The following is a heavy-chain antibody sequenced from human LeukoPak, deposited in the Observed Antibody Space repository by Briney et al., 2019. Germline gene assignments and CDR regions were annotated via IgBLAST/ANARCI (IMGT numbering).Heavy chain of an antibody. CDR1: GFTFTSSA. CDR3: AAGVVVAAPYYYGMDV. CDR2: IVVGSGNT. V-gene: IGHV1-58*01. D-gene: IGHD2-15*01. Sequence: TSVKVSCKASGFTFTSSAVQWVRQARGQRLEWIGWIVVGSGNTNYAQKFQERVTITRDMSTSTAYMEPSGLRSEDTAVYYCAAGVVVAAPYYYGMDVWGKGTTVTVSS. J-gene: IGHJ6*04.